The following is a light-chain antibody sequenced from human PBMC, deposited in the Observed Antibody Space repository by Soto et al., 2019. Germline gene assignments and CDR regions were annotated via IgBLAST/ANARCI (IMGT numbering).Light chain of an antibody. CDR3: QQSFGSSFT. CDR1: QSFSDY. CDR2: GVS. J-gene: IGKJ3*01. Sequence: DTQMTQSPSSLSASVGDRVTITCRGSQSFSDYLNSYHQEPGKAPKLLIYGVSTLQTGVPSRFTGGASGADFTLTINGLQPEDVGTYFCQQSFGSSFTFGPGT. V-gene: IGKV1-39*01.